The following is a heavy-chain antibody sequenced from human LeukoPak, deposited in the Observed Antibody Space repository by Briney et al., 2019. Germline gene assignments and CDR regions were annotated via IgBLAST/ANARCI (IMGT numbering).Heavy chain of an antibody. V-gene: IGHV1-18*01. CDR2: ISAYNGNT. J-gene: IGHJ4*02. CDR3: ARDFSRDYFDY. CDR1: GGTFSSYA. D-gene: IGHD3-3*01. Sequence: ASVKVSCKASGGTFSSYAISWVRQAPGQGLEWMGWISAYNGNTNYAQKLQGRVTMTTDTSTSTAYMELRSLRSDDTAVYYCARDFSRDYFDYWGQGTLVTVSS.